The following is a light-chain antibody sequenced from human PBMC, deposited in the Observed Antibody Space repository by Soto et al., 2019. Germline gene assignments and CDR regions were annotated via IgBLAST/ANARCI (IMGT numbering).Light chain of an antibody. CDR1: QSVSSN. CDR2: GAS. Sequence: EIVMTQSPATLSVSPGERATLSCRASQSVSSNLAWYQQKPGQAPRLLIYGASTRATGIPARFSGSGSGTEFTLTLSSLQSEDFAVSYCQQYNNWWTFGQGTKVEIK. V-gene: IGKV3-15*01. CDR3: QQYNNWWT. J-gene: IGKJ1*01.